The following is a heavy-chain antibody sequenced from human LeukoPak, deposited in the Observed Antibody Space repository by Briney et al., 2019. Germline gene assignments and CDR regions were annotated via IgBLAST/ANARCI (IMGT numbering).Heavy chain of an antibody. J-gene: IGHJ4*02. D-gene: IGHD6-13*01. CDR1: GFTFSSYS. Sequence: GASLRLSSAASGFTFSSYSMNWVRQAPGKGLEWVSSISSSSSYIYYADSVKGRFTISRDNAKNSLYLQMNSLRAEDTAVYYCARCSSSWSYYFDYWGQGTLVSVSS. V-gene: IGHV3-21*01. CDR3: ARCSSSWSYYFDY. CDR2: ISSSSSYI.